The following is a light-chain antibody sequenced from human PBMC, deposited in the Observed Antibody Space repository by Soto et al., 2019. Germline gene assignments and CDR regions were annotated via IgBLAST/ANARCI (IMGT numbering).Light chain of an antibody. CDR2: GAS. CDR1: QSVSSN. Sequence: EVVMTQSPDTLSVSPGETATLSCRASQSVSSNLAWYQQKLGQAPRLLIYGASTRATGISARFSGSGSGTEFTLTITSLQSEDFAIYYCQQYGSSPLTFGGGTKVDIK. J-gene: IGKJ4*01. V-gene: IGKV3-15*01. CDR3: QQYGSSPLT.